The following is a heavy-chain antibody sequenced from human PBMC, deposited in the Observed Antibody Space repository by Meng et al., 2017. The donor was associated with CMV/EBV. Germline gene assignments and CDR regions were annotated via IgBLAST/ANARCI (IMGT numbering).Heavy chain of an antibody. Sequence: GGSLRLSCAASGFTFSSYEMNWVRQAPGKGLEWVSYISSSGSTIYYADSVKGRFTISRDNAKYSLYLQMNSLRAEDTAVYYCARQLPKSYYYDSSGYSYWGQGTLVTVSS. V-gene: IGHV3-48*03. J-gene: IGHJ4*02. CDR2: ISSSGSTI. CDR1: GFTFSSYE. CDR3: ARQLPKSYYYDSSGYSY. D-gene: IGHD3-22*01.